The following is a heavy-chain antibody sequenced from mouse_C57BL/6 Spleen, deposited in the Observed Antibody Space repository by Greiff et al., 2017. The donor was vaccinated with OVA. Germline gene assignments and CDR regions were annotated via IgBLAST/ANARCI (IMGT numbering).Heavy chain of an antibody. V-gene: IGHV6-3*01. CDR1: GFTFSNYW. CDR3: TGSDYDYVMDY. Sequence: VQLKQSGGGLVQPGGSMKLSCVASGFTFSNYWMNWVRQSPEKGLEWVAQIRLKSDNYATHYAESVKGRFTISRDDSKSSVYLQMNNLRAEDTGIYYCTGSDYDYVMDYWGQGTSVTVSS. J-gene: IGHJ4*01. D-gene: IGHD2-4*01. CDR2: IRLKSDNYAT.